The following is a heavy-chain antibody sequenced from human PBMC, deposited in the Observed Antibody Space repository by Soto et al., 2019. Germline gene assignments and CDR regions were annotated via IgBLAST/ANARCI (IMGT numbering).Heavy chain of an antibody. CDR1: GFTVSSNY. CDR3: AVGSGYDYATFDY. CDR2: IYSGGST. J-gene: IGHJ4*02. Sequence: EVQLVESGGGLIQPGGSLRLSCAASGFTVSSNYMSWVRQAPGKGLEWVSVIYSGGSTYYADSVKGRFTISRDNSKNTLYLQMNGLRADETAVYYCAVGSGYDYATFDYWGQGTLVTVSS. V-gene: IGHV3-53*01. D-gene: IGHD5-12*01.